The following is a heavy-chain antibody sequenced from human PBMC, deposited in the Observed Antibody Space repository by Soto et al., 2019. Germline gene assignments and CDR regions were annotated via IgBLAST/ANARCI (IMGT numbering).Heavy chain of an antibody. Sequence: GGSLRLSCAASGFFFSAYCMRWVRQAPGKGLEWVASIKQDGSETHYSDSVKGRFTFSRDNAKNSLYLQMSSLRAEDTAVYYCASAPEGFQRISNNPFDPWGKEPPVTSPQ. CDR2: IKQDGSET. CDR1: GFFFSAYC. D-gene: IGHD2-2*01. J-gene: IGHJ5*02. V-gene: IGHV3-7*01. CDR3: ASAPEGFQRISNNPFDP.